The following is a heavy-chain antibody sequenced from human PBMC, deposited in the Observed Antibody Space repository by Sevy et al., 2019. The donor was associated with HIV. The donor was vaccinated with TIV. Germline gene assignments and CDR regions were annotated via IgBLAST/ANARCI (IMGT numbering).Heavy chain of an antibody. V-gene: IGHV3-23*01. CDR3: ARDCSSASCLWGMDV. J-gene: IGHJ6*02. CDR2: ISVSDIST. Sequence: QLGGSLRLSCAASGFTFSSYAMSWVRQAPGKGLEWVSAISVSDISTYYADSVQGRFTISRDNSKNTLYLQMNSLRVEDTAVYYCARDCSSASCLWGMDVWGHGTMVTVSS. CDR1: GFTFSSYA. D-gene: IGHD2-2*01.